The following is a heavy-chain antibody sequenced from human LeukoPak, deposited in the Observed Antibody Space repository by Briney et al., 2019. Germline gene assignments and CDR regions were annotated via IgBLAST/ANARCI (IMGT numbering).Heavy chain of an antibody. CDR3: ARGGDTIGSIRSPFDI. D-gene: IGHD3-22*01. J-gene: IGHJ3*02. Sequence: GGSVTLLCAASGFPESDKYASWVRQAPGKGLEWVSAISGGGSTYYPDSVKGRFIISRDNSKNTVYLQFYSLRAEDTAVYYCARGGDTIGSIRSPFDIWGQGTMVTVSS. V-gene: IGHV3-53*01. CDR2: ISGGGST. CDR1: GFPESDKY.